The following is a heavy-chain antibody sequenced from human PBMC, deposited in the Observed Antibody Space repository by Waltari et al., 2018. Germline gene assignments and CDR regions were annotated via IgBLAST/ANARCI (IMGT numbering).Heavy chain of an antibody. D-gene: IGHD2-15*01. Sequence: EVQLVESGGGLVKPGGSLRLSCAASGFTFSSYSMNWVRQAPGKGGEGGSYISSSKNYNDDAGSVRGRITISRDNAKNSLYLQMNSLGAEDTAVYYCARGSGVVAANWGYWGQGTLVTVSS. J-gene: IGHJ4*02. CDR1: GFTFSSYS. CDR2: ISSSKNYN. CDR3: ARGSGVVAANWGY. V-gene: IGHV3-21*01.